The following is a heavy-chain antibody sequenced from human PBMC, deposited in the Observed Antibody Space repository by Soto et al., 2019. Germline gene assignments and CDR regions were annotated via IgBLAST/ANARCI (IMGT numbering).Heavy chain of an antibody. V-gene: IGHV3-7*04. CDR3: ARVHADYVWGSYRYNLGFDY. CDR1: GFTFSSYW. CDR2: IKQDGSEK. J-gene: IGHJ4*02. D-gene: IGHD3-16*02. Sequence: EVQLVESGGGLVQPGGSLRLSCAASGFTFSSYWMSWVRQAPGKGLEWVANIKQDGSEKYYVDSVKGRFTISRDNAKNSLYLQMNSLRAEDTAVYYCARVHADYVWGSYRYNLGFDYWGQGTLVTVSS.